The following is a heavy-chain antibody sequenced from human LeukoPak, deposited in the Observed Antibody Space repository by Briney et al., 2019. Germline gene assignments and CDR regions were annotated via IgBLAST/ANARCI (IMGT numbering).Heavy chain of an antibody. D-gene: IGHD3-10*01. Sequence: PSETLSLTCAVYGGSFSGYYWSWIRQPPGKGLEWIGEINHSGSTNYNPSLKSRVTISVDTSKNQFSLKLSSVTAADTAVYYCAREYYGSGGYYNWGQGTLVTVSS. CDR3: AREYYGSGGYYN. CDR1: GGSFSGYY. J-gene: IGHJ4*02. V-gene: IGHV4-34*01. CDR2: INHSGST.